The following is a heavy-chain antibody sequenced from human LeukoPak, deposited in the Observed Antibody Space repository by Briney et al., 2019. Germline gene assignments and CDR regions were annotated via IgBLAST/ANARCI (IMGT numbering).Heavy chain of an antibody. CDR1: GYTFTSYA. CDR3: ARGKSGSFSYNWFDP. CDR2: INAGNGNT. D-gene: IGHD3-10*01. V-gene: IGHV1-3*01. Sequence: ASVKVSCKASGYTFTSYAMHWVRQAPGQRLEWMGWINAGNGNTKYSQKFQGRVTITRDTSASTAYTELSSLRSEDTAVYYCARGKSGSFSYNWFDPWGQGTLVTVSS. J-gene: IGHJ5*02.